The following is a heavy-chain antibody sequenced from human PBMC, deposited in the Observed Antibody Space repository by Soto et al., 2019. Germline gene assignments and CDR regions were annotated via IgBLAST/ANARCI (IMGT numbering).Heavy chain of an antibody. Sequence: EVQLVESGGGLVQPGGSLRLSCVASGFTFSTDSMNWVRQAPGKGLEWVAHISTSGATRYYADSVKGRFTTSRDKAKTSLYLQMDSLRNEQTAVYYCARFFGSGFDYWAQGTLVTVSS. V-gene: IGHV3-48*02. CDR1: GFTFSTDS. D-gene: IGHD6-19*01. J-gene: IGHJ4*02. CDR2: ISTSGATR. CDR3: ARFFGSGFDY.